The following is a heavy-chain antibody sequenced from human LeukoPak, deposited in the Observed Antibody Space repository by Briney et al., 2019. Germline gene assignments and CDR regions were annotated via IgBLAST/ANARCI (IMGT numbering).Heavy chain of an antibody. CDR1: GYRFTSYW. J-gene: IGHJ4*02. V-gene: IGHV5-51*01. Sequence: GESLKISCKGSGYRFTSYWIGWVRQMPGKGLEWMGIIYPVDSDTRYSPSFQGQVTISADKSISTAYLQWSSLKASDTAMYYCARLRYFSLTGYFDYWGQGTLVTVSS. CDR2: IYPVDSDT. CDR3: ARLRYFSLTGYFDY. D-gene: IGHD3-9*01.